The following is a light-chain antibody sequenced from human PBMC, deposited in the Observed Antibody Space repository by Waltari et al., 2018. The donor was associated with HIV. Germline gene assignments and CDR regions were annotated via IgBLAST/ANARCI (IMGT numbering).Light chain of an antibody. J-gene: IGKJ2*01. V-gene: IGKV1-39*01. Sequence: DIQMTQSPSSLSASVGDRVTITCRASQSISNYLNWYQQKPGIAPKLLIHAASSLQSGVPSRFSGSGSGTDFTLTISSLQPEDFATYYCQQSYSTPLYTFGQGTKLEI. CDR3: QQSYSTPLYT. CDR2: AAS. CDR1: QSISNY.